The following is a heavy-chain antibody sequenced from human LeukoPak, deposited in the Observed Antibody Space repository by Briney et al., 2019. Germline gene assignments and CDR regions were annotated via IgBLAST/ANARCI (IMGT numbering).Heavy chain of an antibody. CDR3: TSLRNCGGDCFFPH. V-gene: IGHV3-72*01. CDR1: GFTFSEQY. Sequence: GGSLRLSCTASGFTFSEQYMDWVRQAPGKGLEWVGRSRNKAKSYNTEYAASVKGRFTISRDESKNSLYLQMNSLKTEDTAVYYCTSLRNCGGDCFFPHWGQGTLVTVSS. D-gene: IGHD2-21*02. CDR2: SRNKAKSYNT. J-gene: IGHJ1*01.